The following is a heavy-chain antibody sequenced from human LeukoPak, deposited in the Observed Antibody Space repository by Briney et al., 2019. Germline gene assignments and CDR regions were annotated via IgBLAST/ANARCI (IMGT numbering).Heavy chain of an antibody. D-gene: IGHD3-9*01. Sequence: SETLSLTCIVSGGSISSYYWNWIRQPPGKGLEWIGYVHNSGSAEYNPSLKSRVTISVDTSKNQFSLKLNSVTAADTAVYFCARFPYFEGFDYWGQGTQVIVSS. J-gene: IGHJ4*02. CDR2: VHNSGSA. CDR1: GGSISSYY. CDR3: ARFPYFEGFDY. V-gene: IGHV4-59*01.